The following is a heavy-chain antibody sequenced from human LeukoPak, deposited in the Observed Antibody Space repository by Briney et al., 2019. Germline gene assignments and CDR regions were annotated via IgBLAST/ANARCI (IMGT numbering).Heavy chain of an antibody. CDR1: GFSFSSYW. CDR3: VSGFLQWLY. CDR2: INPDGSNM. D-gene: IGHD3-3*01. V-gene: IGHV3-7*01. Sequence: GGSLRLSCAASGFSFSSYWMSWVRQAPGKGLEWVANINPDGSNMLYVDSVKGRFTISRDSAKNLLYLQMNNLRAEDTAVYFCVSGFLQWLYWGQGTLVTVSS. J-gene: IGHJ4*02.